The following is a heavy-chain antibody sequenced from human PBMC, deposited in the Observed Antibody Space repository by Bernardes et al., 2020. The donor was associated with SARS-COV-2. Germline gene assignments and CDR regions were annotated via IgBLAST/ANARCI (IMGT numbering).Heavy chain of an antibody. J-gene: IGHJ6*02. CDR1: GYTFTSYG. V-gene: IGHV1-18*01. D-gene: IGHD4-4*01. CDR3: ARGPTVTRDNYYYYYGMDV. Sequence: ASVKVSCKASGYTFTSYGISWVRQAPGQGLEWMGWISAYNGNTNYAQKLQGRVTMTTDTSTSTPYMELRSLRSDDTAVYYCARGPTVTRDNYYYYYGMDVWGQGTTVTVSS. CDR2: ISAYNGNT.